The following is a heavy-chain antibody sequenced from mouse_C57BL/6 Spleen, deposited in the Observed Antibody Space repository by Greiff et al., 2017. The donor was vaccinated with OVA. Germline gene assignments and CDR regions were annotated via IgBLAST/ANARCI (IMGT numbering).Heavy chain of an antibody. CDR2: IRNKANGYTT. V-gene: IGHV7-3*01. CDR3: ARYRAGYAMDY. CDR1: GFTFTDYY. J-gene: IGHJ4*01. Sequence: EVKLMESGGGLVQPGGSLSLSCAASGFTFTDYYMSWVRQPPGKALEWLGFIRNKANGYTTEYSASVKGRFTISRDNSQSILHLQMNALRAEDSATYYCARYRAGYAMDYWGQGTSVTVSS.